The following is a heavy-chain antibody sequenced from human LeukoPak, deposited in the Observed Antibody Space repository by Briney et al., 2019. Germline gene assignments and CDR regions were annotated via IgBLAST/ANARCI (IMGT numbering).Heavy chain of an antibody. D-gene: IGHD6-19*01. V-gene: IGHV1-8*01. CDR2: MNPNSGNT. CDR1: GYTFTSYD. J-gene: IGHJ4*02. CDR3: ARGGQWLRYFDY. Sequence: ASVKVSCKASGYTFTSYDINWVRQATGQGLEWMGWMNPNSGNTGYAQKFQGRVTMTRNTPISTAYMELSSLRAEDTAVYYCARGGQWLRYFDYWGQGTLVTVSS.